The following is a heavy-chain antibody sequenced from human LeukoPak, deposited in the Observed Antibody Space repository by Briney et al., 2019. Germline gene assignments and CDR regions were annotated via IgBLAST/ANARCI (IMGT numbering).Heavy chain of an antibody. CDR2: INHSGST. Sequence: SSETLSLTCAVYGGSFSGYDWSWIRQPPGKGLEWIGEINHSGSTNYNPSLKSRVTISVDMSKNQFSLKLSSVTAADTAVYYCARGPPAKPGTGYYYGMDVWGQGTTVTVSS. D-gene: IGHD2-2*01. CDR3: ARGPPAKPGTGYYYGMDV. J-gene: IGHJ6*02. CDR1: GGSFSGYD. V-gene: IGHV4-34*01.